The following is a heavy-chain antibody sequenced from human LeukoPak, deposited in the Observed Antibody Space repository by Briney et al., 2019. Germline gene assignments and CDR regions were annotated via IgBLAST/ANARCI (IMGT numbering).Heavy chain of an antibody. CDR2: ISSNGGST. CDR1: GFTFSSYA. CDR3: AKAQIIVGAPDY. V-gene: IGHV3-64*01. Sequence: GGSLRLSCAASGFTFSSYAMHWVRQAPGKGLEYVSAISSNGGSTYYANSVKGRFTISRDNSKNTLYLQMNSLRAEDAAVYYCAKAQIIVGAPDYWGQGTLVTVSS. D-gene: IGHD1-26*01. J-gene: IGHJ4*02.